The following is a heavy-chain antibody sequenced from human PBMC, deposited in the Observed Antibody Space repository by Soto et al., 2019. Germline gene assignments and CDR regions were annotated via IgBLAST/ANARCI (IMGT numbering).Heavy chain of an antibody. V-gene: IGHV1-46*01. CDR2: INPSGART. J-gene: IGHJ4*02. CDR1: GYTFTSYQ. Sequence: GASVKVSCKASGYTFTSYQMHWVRQAPGQGLEWMGVINPSGARTNNAQKFQGRVTMTRDTSTSTVYMELSSLRSEDTAVYYCARDADIVATFGENHFGPRPPYAVRTFDYWGQGTLVTVSS. D-gene: IGHD5-12*01. CDR3: ARDADIVATFGENHFGPRPPYAVRTFDY.